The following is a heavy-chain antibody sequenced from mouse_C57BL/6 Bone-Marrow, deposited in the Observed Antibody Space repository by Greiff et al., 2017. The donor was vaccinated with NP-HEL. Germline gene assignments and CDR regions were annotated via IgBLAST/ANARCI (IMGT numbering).Heavy chain of an antibody. J-gene: IGHJ2*01. D-gene: IGHD2-4*01. CDR1: GYTFTDYY. CDR2: INPYNGGT. Sequence: VQLQQSGPVLVKPGASVKMSCKASGYTFTDYYMNWVKQSHGKSLEWIGVINPYNGGTSYNQKFKGQATLTVDKSSSTAYMELNSLTSEDSAVYYCARGEIMITYYFDYWGQGTTLTVSS. V-gene: IGHV1-19*01. CDR3: ARGEIMITYYFDY.